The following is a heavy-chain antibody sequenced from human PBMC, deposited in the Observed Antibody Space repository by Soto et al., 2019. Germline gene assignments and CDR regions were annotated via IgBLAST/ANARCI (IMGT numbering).Heavy chain of an antibody. CDR3: TGEVASGY. CDR2: ISRDGGTK. CDR1: GFTVSTYG. D-gene: IGHD2-8*02. J-gene: IGHJ4*02. Sequence: QVQLVESGGGVVQPGRSLRLSCAVSGFTVSTYGMHWVHQAPGKGLEWMAVISRDGGTKYYADSVKGRFTISRDNSRNTLFLEMNSLRGDDMAVYYCTGEVASGYWGQGTLVTVSS. V-gene: IGHV3-30*03.